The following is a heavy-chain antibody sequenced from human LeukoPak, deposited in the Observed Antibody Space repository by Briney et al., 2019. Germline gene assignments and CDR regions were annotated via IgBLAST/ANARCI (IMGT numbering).Heavy chain of an antibody. CDR3: AKEGDTSVGNYFDY. CDR2: ISGSVVTA. J-gene: IGHJ4*02. V-gene: IGHV3-23*01. D-gene: IGHD3-22*01. Sequence: PGGSLRLSCAASGFTFSSYAMNWVRQAPGKGLEWVSAISGSVVTAYYADSVQGRFTIPRDNSKNTLYLQMNSLRAEDTAVYYCAKEGDTSVGNYFDYWGQGTLVTVSS. CDR1: GFTFSSYA.